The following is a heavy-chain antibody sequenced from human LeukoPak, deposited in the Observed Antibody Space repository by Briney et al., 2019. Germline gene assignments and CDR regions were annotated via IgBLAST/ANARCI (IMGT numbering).Heavy chain of an antibody. CDR2: ISHGRST. V-gene: IGHV4-38-2*01. D-gene: IGHD3-3*01. CDR1: GSSISSDYY. CDR3: AGAPYNFWSTYLDY. Sequence: SETLSLTCAVSGSSISSDYYWCWIRQPPGKGLEWIGSISHGRSTYYSPSLKSRLTISVDTSKNQFSLNLSSVTAADTAVYYCAGAPYNFWSTYLDYWGQGTLVTVSS. J-gene: IGHJ4*02.